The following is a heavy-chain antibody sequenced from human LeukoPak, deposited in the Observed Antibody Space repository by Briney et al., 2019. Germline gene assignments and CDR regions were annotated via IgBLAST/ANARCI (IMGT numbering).Heavy chain of an antibody. D-gene: IGHD3-22*01. V-gene: IGHV1-2*02. CDR3: ARSRGYYYDSSGYSDY. CDR2: INPNSGGT. J-gene: IGHJ4*02. CDR1: RYTFTGYY. Sequence: ASVQDSCKASRYTFTGYYMHWVRQAPGQGVGWMGWINPNSGGTNYAQKFQGRVTMTRDTSISTAYMELSRLRSDDTAVYYCARSRGYYYDSSGYSDYWGQGTLVTVSS.